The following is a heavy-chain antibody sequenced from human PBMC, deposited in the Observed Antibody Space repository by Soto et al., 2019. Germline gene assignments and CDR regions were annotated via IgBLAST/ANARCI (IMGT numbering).Heavy chain of an antibody. CDR1: GFRFPPFG. Sequence: QLQLVQSGAEVKNPGASVRVSCKASGFRFPPFGNTRVRQAPGQGLEWMGWITASNGNTHYAQNLQGRVTMTTDTSTSTAYMELWRLSSDDTAVYYCARGNSYGSYWYFDLWGRGTLVTVSS. V-gene: IGHV1-18*04. CDR2: ITASNGNT. D-gene: IGHD5-18*01. J-gene: IGHJ2*01. CDR3: ARGNSYGSYWYFDL.